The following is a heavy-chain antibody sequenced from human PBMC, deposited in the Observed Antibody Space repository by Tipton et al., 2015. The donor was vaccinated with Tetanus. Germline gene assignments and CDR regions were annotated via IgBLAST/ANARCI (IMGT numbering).Heavy chain of an antibody. J-gene: IGHJ2*01. Sequence: TLSLTCTVSGASVRSGWHYWSWIRQPPGKGLEWIGYISDGGRTNYNPSLKSRLTISVDTSKNQFSLKLTSVTAADSAIYYCVRAKLRRGFSGYLYYDLWGRGTLVTVSS. CDR2: ISDGGRT. CDR3: VRAKLRRGFSGYLYYDL. D-gene: IGHD5-12*01. V-gene: IGHV4-61*01. CDR1: GASVRSGWHY.